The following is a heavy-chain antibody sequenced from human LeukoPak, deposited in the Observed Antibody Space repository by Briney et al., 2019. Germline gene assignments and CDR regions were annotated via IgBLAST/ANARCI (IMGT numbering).Heavy chain of an antibody. D-gene: IGHD6-6*01. CDR1: GFTFKSYA. CDR2: INTNGANT. CDR3: VKGLDYSSSQMDS. J-gene: IGHJ4*02. Sequence: QPGGSLRLSCSASGFTFKSYAMHWVRQAPGKGLEYVSSINTNGANTYYADSVKGRFTISRDNSRNTVYVQMSSLTPEDTAVYYCVKGLDYSSSQMDSWGQGTLVTVSS. V-gene: IGHV3-64*05.